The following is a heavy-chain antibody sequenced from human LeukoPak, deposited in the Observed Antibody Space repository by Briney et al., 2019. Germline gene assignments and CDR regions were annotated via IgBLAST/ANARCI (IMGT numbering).Heavy chain of an antibody. CDR1: GYTLTAYG. V-gene: IGHV1-18*01. CDR2: ISGYGGDT. CDR3: ARPIRPYNYFERSGYGYYFDS. J-gene: IGHJ4*02. D-gene: IGHD3-22*01. Sequence: ASVKVSCKASGYTLTAYGVTWVRQAPGQGLEWMGWISGYGGDTKYAPKFQDRVTMTTDTSTNTAFLDLRSLTSEDTAVYYCARPIRPYNYFERSGYGYYFDSWGQGTLITVSS.